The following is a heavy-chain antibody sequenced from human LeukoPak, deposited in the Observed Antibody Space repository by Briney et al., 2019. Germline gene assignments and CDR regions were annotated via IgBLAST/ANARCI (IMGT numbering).Heavy chain of an antibody. CDR3: AKITVSGGVALDY. D-gene: IGHD2-15*01. CDR1: GGSISSGDYY. CDR2: IYYSGST. V-gene: IGHV4-30-4*08. J-gene: IGHJ4*02. Sequence: SETRSLTCTVSGGSISSGDYYWSWIRQPPGRGLEWIGYIYYSGSTYYNPSLKSRVTISVDTSKTQFSLKLSSVTPADTAVYYCAKITVSGGVALDYWGQGTLVTVSS.